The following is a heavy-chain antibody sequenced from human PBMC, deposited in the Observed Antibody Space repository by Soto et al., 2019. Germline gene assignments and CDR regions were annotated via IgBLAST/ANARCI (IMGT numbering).Heavy chain of an antibody. V-gene: IGHV3-21*01. CDR1: GFTFSSYD. Sequence: GGSLRLSCAASGFTFSSYDMNWVRQAPGKGLEWVSSISSSSSNLYYADSVKGRFTISRDNAKNSLYLQMNSLRAEDTAVYYCARERPTTMAYDAFDIWGQGTMVTVSS. D-gene: IGHD5-18*01. CDR3: ARERPTTMAYDAFDI. J-gene: IGHJ3*02. CDR2: ISSSSSNL.